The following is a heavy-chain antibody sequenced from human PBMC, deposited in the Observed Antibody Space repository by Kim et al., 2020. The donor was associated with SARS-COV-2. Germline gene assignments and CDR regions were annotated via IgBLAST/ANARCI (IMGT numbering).Heavy chain of an antibody. D-gene: IGHD6-19*01. J-gene: IGHJ4*02. Sequence: NPSRNSRVTISGDTSKTRFSLKLTSVTAADTAVYYCARARIAVAGHYFDYWGQGTLVTVSS. CDR3: ARARIAVAGHYFDY. V-gene: IGHV4-59*01.